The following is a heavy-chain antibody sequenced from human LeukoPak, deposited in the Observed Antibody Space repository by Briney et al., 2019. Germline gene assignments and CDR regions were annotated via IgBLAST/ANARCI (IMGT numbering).Heavy chain of an antibody. CDR1: GYSFTSYW. Sequence: GASLKISCEGAGYSFTSYWIGWVRQMPGKGLEWMGIIYPGDSDTRYSPSFQGQVTISADKSISAAYLQWSSLKASDTAMYYCARSHRGDNWFDPWGQGTLVTVSS. CDR3: ARSHRGDNWFDP. D-gene: IGHD1-14*01. CDR2: IYPGDSDT. J-gene: IGHJ5*02. V-gene: IGHV5-51*01.